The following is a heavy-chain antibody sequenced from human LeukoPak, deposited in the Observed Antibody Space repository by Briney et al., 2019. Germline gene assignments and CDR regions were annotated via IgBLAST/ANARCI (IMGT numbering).Heavy chain of an antibody. CDR1: GYTFTSYD. V-gene: IGHV1-8*03. J-gene: IGHJ4*02. D-gene: IGHD5-12*01. Sequence: GASVKVSCKASGYTFTSYDINWVRQATGQGLEWMGWMNPNSGSTGYARKFQGRVTITRNTSISTAYMELSGLRSEDTAVYYCARGRSTGYPYYLGQGTLVTVSS. CDR3: ARGRSTGYPYY. CDR2: MNPNSGST.